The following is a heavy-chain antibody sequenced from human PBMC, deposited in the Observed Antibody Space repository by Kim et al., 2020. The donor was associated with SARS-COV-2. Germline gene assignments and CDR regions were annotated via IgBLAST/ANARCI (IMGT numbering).Heavy chain of an antibody. D-gene: IGHD3-3*01. J-gene: IGHJ3*02. V-gene: IGHV4-39*01. CDR1: GASIGSTNYY. CDR2: ISYSGTT. CDR3: ARPPRGISRRTFDI. Sequence: SETLSLTCTVSGASIGSTNYYLGWIRQSPGKGLEWIGSISYSGTTYYNPSFESRVSISIDTSRNQFSLKLSSVTAADTAVYYCARPPRGISRRTFDIWGQGTMVTVSS.